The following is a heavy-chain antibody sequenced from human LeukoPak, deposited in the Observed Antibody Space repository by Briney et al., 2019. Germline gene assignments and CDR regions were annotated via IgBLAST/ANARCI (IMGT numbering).Heavy chain of an antibody. CDR3: ARASPETYYYDSSGYSFDY. D-gene: IGHD3-22*01. CDR1: GGSISSYY. Sequence: SETLSLTCTVSGGSISSYYWSWIRQPPGKGLEWIGYIYYSGSTNYNPSLKSRVTISVDTSKNQFSLKLSSVTAADTAVYYCARASPETYYYDSSGYSFDYWGQGTLVTVSS. J-gene: IGHJ4*02. CDR2: IYYSGST. V-gene: IGHV4-59*01.